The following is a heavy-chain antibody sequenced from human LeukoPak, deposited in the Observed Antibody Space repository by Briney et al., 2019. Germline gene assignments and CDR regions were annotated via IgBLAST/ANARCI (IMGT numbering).Heavy chain of an antibody. J-gene: IGHJ6*03. V-gene: IGHV4-34*01. CDR1: GGSFSGYY. D-gene: IGHD2-15*01. CDR3: ARSGRYCSGGSCYYYYYYMDV. CDR2: INHSGST. Sequence: KPSETLSLTCAVYGGSFSGYYWSWIRQPPGKGLEWIGEINHSGSTNYNPCLKSRVTISVDTSKNQFSLKLSSVTAADTAVYYCARSGRYCSGGSCYYYYYYMDVWGKGTTVTVSS.